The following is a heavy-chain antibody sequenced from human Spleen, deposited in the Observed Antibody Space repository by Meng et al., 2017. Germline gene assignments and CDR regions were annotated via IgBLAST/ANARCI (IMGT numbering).Heavy chain of an antibody. CDR1: GDSVSSNGVT. Sequence: SQTPSLTRVISGDSVSSNGVTWNWIRQSPTRGLEWLGRTYYRSKWCNDYSAPVKSRITINPDTSKNQFPLQLNSVTPEDSAVYYCAREFVTWGQGTLVTVSS. V-gene: IGHV6-1*01. J-gene: IGHJ5*02. CDR3: AREFVT. D-gene: IGHD3-16*02. CDR2: TYYRSKWCN.